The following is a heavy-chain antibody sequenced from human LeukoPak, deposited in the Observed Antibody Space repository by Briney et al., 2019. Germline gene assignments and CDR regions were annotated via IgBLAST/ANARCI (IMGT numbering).Heavy chain of an antibody. CDR3: ARDQGSLTRSWYTGY. Sequence: RASVKVSCKSSGYTFTGYHIHWVRQAPGQGLEWMGRINPYSGDTNFAQKFQGRVTMTRDTSITTAYMDLSSLTPDDTAVYFCARDQGSLTRSWYTGYWGQGTQVTVSS. V-gene: IGHV1-2*06. CDR1: GYTFTGYH. J-gene: IGHJ4*02. CDR2: INPYSGDT. D-gene: IGHD6-13*01.